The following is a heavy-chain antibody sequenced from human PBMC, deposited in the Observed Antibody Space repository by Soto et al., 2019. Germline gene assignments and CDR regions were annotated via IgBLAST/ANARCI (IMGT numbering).Heavy chain of an antibody. J-gene: IGHJ4*02. CDR3: ARGNYDILTGYYPHYFDY. D-gene: IGHD3-9*01. V-gene: IGHV4-34*01. CDR1: GWSFSGYY. CDR2: IYYAGST. Sequence: SETLSLTCAVYGWSFSGYYWSWIRQPPGKGLEWIGSIYYAGSTTYNPSLKSRVTISVDTSKNQFSLRLNSVTAADTAVYYCARGNYDILTGYYPHYFDYWGQGTLVTVSS.